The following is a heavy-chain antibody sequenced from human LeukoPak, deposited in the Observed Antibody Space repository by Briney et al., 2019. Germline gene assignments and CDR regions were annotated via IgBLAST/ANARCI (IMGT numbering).Heavy chain of an antibody. CDR1: GFTFSSYA. V-gene: IGHV3-64*01. D-gene: IGHD2-2*02. CDR3: ARVGYCRSTICYRLGAFDI. Sequence: GGSLRLSCVASGFTFSSYAMPWVRRSPGKGLEYVSAIVSNGENTYYANSVKGRFTISRDNSKNTLYLQMDSLRAEDMAVYYCARVGYCRSTICYRLGAFDIWGQGTMVTVSS. J-gene: IGHJ3*02. CDR2: IVSNGENT.